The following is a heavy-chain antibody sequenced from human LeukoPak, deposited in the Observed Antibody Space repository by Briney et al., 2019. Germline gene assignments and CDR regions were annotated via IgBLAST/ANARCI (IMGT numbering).Heavy chain of an antibody. CDR2: IYTTGST. V-gene: IGHV4-4*07. D-gene: IGHD3-10*01. CDR1: GGSISSYY. J-gene: IGHJ2*01. CDR3: ARYGPGTSPEVL. Sequence: SETLSLTCTVSGGSISSYYWSWIRQPAGKRLEWIGRIYTTGSTNYNPSLKSRVAMSVDTSKNQFSLKLSSVTAADTAVYYCARYGPGTSPEVLWGRGTLVTVSS.